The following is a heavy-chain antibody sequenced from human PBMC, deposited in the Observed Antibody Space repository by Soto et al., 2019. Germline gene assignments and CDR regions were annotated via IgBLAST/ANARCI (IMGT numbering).Heavy chain of an antibody. CDR3: ARATDYGDSYYFDY. CDR1: GFTFSSYG. CDR2: IWYDGSNK. D-gene: IGHD4-17*01. Sequence: PGGSLRLSCAASGFTFSSYGMHWVRQAPGKGLEWVAVIWYDGSNKYYADSVKGRFTISRDNSKNTLYLQMNSLRAEDTAVYYCARATDYGDSYYFDYWGQGTLVTVSS. J-gene: IGHJ4*02. V-gene: IGHV3-33*01.